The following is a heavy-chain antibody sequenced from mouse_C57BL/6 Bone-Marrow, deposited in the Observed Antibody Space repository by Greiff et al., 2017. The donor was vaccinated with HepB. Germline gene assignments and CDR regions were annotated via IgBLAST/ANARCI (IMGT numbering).Heavy chain of an antibody. V-gene: IGHV5-17*01. D-gene: IGHD1-1*01. CDR3: ARPGSSYYWYFDV. Sequence: DVMLVESGGGLVKPGGSLKLSCAASGFTFSDYGMHWVRHAPEKGLEWVAYISSGSSTIYYADTVKGRFTISRDNAKNTLFLQMTSLRSEDTAMYYCARPGSSYYWYFDVWGTGTTVTVSS. J-gene: IGHJ1*03. CDR1: GFTFSDYG. CDR2: ISSGSSTI.